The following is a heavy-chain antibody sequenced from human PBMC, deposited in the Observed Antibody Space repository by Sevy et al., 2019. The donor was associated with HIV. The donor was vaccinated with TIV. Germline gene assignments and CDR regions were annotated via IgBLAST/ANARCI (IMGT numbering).Heavy chain of an antibody. D-gene: IGHD5-18*01. CDR3: RRGDTLDY. V-gene: IGHV3-23*01. Sequence: GGSLRLSCAASDFIFSTYAMSWVRQAPGKGLEWVSGISGSGDSTYYANSVKGRFTISRDNSKNTLYLQMNSLGAEDTAVYYCRRGDTLDYWGQGTLVTVSS. CDR2: ISGSGDST. CDR1: DFIFSTYA. J-gene: IGHJ4*02.